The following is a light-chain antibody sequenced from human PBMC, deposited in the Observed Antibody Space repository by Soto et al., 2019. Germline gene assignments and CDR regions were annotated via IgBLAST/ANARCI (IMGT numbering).Light chain of an antibody. Sequence: DIVLTHAPATLSLSPGERATRSCRASQSVSSYLAWYQQKPGQAPRLLIYDASNRATGIPARFSGSGSGTDFTLTISSLEPEDFAVYYCQQRNNWPPVTFGGGTKVDIK. CDR3: QQRNNWPPVT. J-gene: IGKJ4*01. CDR1: QSVSSY. CDR2: DAS. V-gene: IGKV3-11*01.